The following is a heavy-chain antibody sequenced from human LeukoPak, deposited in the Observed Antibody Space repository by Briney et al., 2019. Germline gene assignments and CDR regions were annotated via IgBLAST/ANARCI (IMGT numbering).Heavy chain of an antibody. CDR3: ARDCDCSGGSCYSPTWFDP. J-gene: IGHJ5*02. Sequence: ASVKVSCKASGYTFTSYGISGVRQAPGQGLEWMGWISAYNGNTNYAQKLHGRVTMTTDTSTSTAYMELRSLRSDDAAVYYCARDCDCSGGSCYSPTWFDPWGQGTLVTVSS. V-gene: IGHV1-18*01. CDR1: GYTFTSYG. CDR2: ISAYNGNT. D-gene: IGHD2-15*01.